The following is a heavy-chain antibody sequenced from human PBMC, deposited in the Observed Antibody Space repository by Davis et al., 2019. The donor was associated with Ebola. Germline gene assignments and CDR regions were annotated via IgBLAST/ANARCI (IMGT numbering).Heavy chain of an antibody. CDR2: IDHSGST. CDR3: ARQRGEDYYDSSGYYSYYFDY. D-gene: IGHD3-22*01. Sequence: MPGGSLRLSCAVYGGSFSAYYWTWIRQPPGKGLEWIGEIDHSGSTNYNPSLKSRVAISVDTSKNQFSLNLNSLTAADTAVYYCARQRGEDYYDSSGYYSYYFDYWGQGTLVTVSS. J-gene: IGHJ4*02. CDR1: GGSFSAYY. V-gene: IGHV4-34*01.